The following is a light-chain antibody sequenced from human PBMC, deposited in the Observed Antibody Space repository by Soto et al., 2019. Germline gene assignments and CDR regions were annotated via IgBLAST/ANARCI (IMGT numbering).Light chain of an antibody. CDR1: QSVSRW. CDR3: QKSYTTPIT. V-gene: IGKV1-39*01. J-gene: IGKJ5*01. Sequence: DIQMTQSPSTLSASLGDRVTITCRASQSVSRWLAWYQQKTGKAPKLLIYDDSSLQSGVPYRFTGSGSGTDLNLTISSLQPEDFATYFCQKSYTTPITFGQGTRLEI. CDR2: DDS.